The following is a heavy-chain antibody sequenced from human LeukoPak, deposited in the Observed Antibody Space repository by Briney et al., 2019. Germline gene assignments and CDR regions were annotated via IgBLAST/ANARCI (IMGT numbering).Heavy chain of an antibody. D-gene: IGHD3-10*01. J-gene: IGHJ3*02. CDR2: ISWDGGST. CDR3: AKIEIGGYGSGSYDDAFDI. Sequence: GGSLRLSCAAPGFTFDDYTMHWVRQAPGKGLEWVSLISWDGGSTYYADSVKGRFTISRDNSKNSLYLQMNSLRTEDTALYYCAKIEIGGYGSGSYDDAFDIWGQGTMVTVSS. V-gene: IGHV3-43*01. CDR1: GFTFDDYT.